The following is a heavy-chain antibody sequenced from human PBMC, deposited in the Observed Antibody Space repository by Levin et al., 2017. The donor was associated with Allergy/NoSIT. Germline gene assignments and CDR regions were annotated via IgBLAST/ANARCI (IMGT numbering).Heavy chain of an antibody. Sequence: GSLRHSCAVSGGSINTGSYYWGWIRQPPGTGLEWIGSIYYTGTTYDNPSLKSRATISVDSSKNQFSLKLSSVTAADTAVYYCARLPVFYYYYMDVWGEGTTVTVSS. CDR1: GGSINTGSYY. J-gene: IGHJ6*03. CDR3: ARLPVFYYYYMDV. CDR2: IYYTGTT. V-gene: IGHV4-39*01. D-gene: IGHD1-14*01.